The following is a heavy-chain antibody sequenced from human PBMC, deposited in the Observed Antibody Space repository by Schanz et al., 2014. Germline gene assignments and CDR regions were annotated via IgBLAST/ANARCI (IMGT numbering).Heavy chain of an antibody. Sequence: QVQLQESGPGLVKPSQTLSLTCTVSGGSISSGGYYWSWIRQHPGKGLEWIGYIYYSGSTYYNPSLKCRLTISLDTSKNHFPLKLMSVPAADTAVYYCARDSLRGATGGYGMDVWGQGTTVTVSS. V-gene: IGHV4-30-4*08. J-gene: IGHJ6*02. CDR3: ARDSLRGATGGYGMDV. D-gene: IGHD2-8*02. CDR1: GGSISSGGYY. CDR2: IYYSGST.